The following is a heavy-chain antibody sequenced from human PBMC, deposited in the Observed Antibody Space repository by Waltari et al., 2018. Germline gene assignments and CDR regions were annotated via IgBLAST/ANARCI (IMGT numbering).Heavy chain of an antibody. Sequence: EVQLVESGGGLVQPGGSLRLSCAASGFTFSSYWMHWVRQAPGKGLVWVSRINSDGSSTSYADSVKGRFTSSRDNAKNTLYLQMNSLRAEDTAVYYCEVGATYFGGGYWGQGTLVTVSS. V-gene: IGHV3-74*01. CDR1: GFTFSSYW. D-gene: IGHD1-26*01. CDR3: EVGATYFGGGY. J-gene: IGHJ4*02. CDR2: INSDGSST.